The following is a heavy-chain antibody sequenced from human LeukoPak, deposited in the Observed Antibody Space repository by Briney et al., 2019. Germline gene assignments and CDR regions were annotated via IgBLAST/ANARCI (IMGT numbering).Heavy chain of an antibody. CDR1: GFTFSSYA. Sequence: GGSLRLSCAASGFTFSSYAMNWVRQAPGKGLEWVSGISNSGGSTYYADSVKGRFAISRDNSKNTLYLQINSLRAEDTAVYFCAKTVSGSHSYQGGDYWGQGTLVTVST. CDR3: AKTVSGSHSYQGGDY. D-gene: IGHD3-16*02. J-gene: IGHJ4*02. CDR2: ISNSGGST. V-gene: IGHV3-23*01.